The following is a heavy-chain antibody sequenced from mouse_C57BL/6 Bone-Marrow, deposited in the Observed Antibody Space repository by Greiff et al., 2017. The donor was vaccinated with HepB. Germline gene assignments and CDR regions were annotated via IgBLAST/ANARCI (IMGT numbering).Heavy chain of an antibody. CDR2: IYPRSGNT. Sequence: QVQLQQSGAELARPGASVKLSCKASGYTFTSYGISWVKQRTGQGLEWIGEIYPRSGNTYYNEKFKGKATLTADKSSSTAYMELRSLTSEDSAVYFCARCSGSRSSYWYFDGWGTGTTVTVSS. D-gene: IGHD1-1*01. CDR1: GYTFTSYG. CDR3: ARCSGSRSSYWYFDG. J-gene: IGHJ1*03. V-gene: IGHV1-81*01.